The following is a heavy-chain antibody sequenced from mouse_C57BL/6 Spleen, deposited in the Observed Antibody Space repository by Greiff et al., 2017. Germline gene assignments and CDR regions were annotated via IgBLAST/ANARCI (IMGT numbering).Heavy chain of an antibody. CDR2: ISSGSSTI. CDR3: AREDIDY. V-gene: IGHV5-17*01. CDR1: GFTFSDSG. D-gene: IGHD3-3*01. Sequence: EVMLVESGGGLVKPGGSLKLSCAASGFTFSDSGMHWVRQAPEKGLEWVAYISSGSSTIYYADTVKGRFTISRDNAKNTLFLQMTSLRSEDTAMYYCAREDIDYWGQGTTLTVSS. J-gene: IGHJ2*01.